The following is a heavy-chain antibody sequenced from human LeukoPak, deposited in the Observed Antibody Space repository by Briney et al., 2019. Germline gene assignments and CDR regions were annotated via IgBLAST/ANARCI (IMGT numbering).Heavy chain of an antibody. Sequence: GGSLRLSCAASGFTFSSYEMNWVRQAPGKGLEWVSYISSSGSTMYYADFVRGRFTISRDNAKNSLYLQMNSLRAEDTAVYYCARDSILYVWGQGTTVTVSS. CDR2: ISSSGSTM. CDR1: GFTFSSYE. CDR3: ARDSILYV. D-gene: IGHD2-15*01. J-gene: IGHJ6*02. V-gene: IGHV3-48*03.